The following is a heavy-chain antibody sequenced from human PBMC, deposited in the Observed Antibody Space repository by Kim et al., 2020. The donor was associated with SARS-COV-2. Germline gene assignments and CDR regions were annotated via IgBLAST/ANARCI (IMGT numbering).Heavy chain of an antibody. CDR3: ARALATCSNGDCYFHYGMDV. CDR2: IYYTGTT. V-gene: IGHV4-31*03. CDR1: GGYVGSGGYH. Sequence: TLSLTCTVSGGYVGSGGYHWNWIRQRPGKGLEWIGYIYYTGTTHYNPALRGRISMSVDLSKNRFSLNVTSLTAADTAVYYCARALATCSNGDCYFHYGMDVWGQGTTVTVSS. D-gene: IGHD2-8*01. J-gene: IGHJ6*01.